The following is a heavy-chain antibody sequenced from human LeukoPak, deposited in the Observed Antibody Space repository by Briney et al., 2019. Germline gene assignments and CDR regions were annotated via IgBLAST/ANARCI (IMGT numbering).Heavy chain of an antibody. D-gene: IGHD1-26*01. J-gene: IGHJ4*02. CDR2: ISAYNGNT. V-gene: IGHV1-18*01. CDR1: GYTFSRYG. CDR3: ARGRSLVGTSQSQLDDY. Sequence: ASVKVSCKASGYTFSRYGISWVRQAPGQGLEWMGWISAYNGNTNYAQKFQGRVTMTRDTSISTAYMELSSLRSDDTAVYYCARGRSLVGTSQSQLDDYWGQGTLVTVSS.